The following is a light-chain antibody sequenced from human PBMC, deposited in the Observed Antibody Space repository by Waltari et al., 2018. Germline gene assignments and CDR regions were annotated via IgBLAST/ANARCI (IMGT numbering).Light chain of an antibody. V-gene: IGKV3-15*01. Sequence: EIVMTQSPATPSGSPGERAPLPCRASQSVSSKLAWYQQKPGQAPRLLIYGASTRATGIPARFSGSGSGTEFTLTISSLQSEDFAVYYCQQYNNWPPKYTFGQGTKLEIK. CDR1: QSVSSK. CDR3: QQYNNWPPKYT. J-gene: IGKJ2*01. CDR2: GAS.